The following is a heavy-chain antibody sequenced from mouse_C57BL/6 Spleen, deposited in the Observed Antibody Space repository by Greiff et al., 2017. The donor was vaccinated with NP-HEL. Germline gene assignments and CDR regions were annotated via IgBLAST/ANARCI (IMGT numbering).Heavy chain of an antibody. CDR3: ARHVTTVVPYFDY. CDR2: ISGGGGNT. D-gene: IGHD1-1*01. V-gene: IGHV5-9*01. J-gene: IGHJ2*01. CDR1: GFTFSSYT. Sequence: EVMLVESGGGLVKPGGSLKLSCAASGFTFSSYTMSWVRQTPEKRLEWVATISGGGGNTYYPDSVKGRFTISRDNAKNTLYLQMSSLRSEDTALYYCARHVTTVVPYFDYWGQGTTLTVSS.